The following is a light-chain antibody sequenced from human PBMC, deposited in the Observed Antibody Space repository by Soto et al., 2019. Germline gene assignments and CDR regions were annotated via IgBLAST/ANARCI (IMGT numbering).Light chain of an antibody. CDR1: QSISSW. CDR2: DAS. CDR3: QKYDSFYT. J-gene: IGKJ2*01. V-gene: IGKV1-5*01. Sequence: DIQMTQSPSTLSASVGDRVTITCRASQSISSWLAWYQQKPGKAPKILIYDASSLESGVTSRFSGSVSGTALTLTISRLQPDQFATYNCQKYDSFYTFGQGTKLEIK.